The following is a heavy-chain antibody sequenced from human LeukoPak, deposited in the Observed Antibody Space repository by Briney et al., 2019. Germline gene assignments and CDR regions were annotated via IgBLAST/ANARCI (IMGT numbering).Heavy chain of an antibody. CDR1: GYTFTGYY. D-gene: IGHD1-26*01. Sequence: ASVKVSCKASGYTFTGYYMHWVRQAPGQGLEWKGWINPNSGGTNYAQKFQGRVTMTRDTSISTAYMELSRLRSDDPALYYCAIVAATRYAFDIWGQGTMVTVSS. J-gene: IGHJ3*02. CDR2: INPNSGGT. V-gene: IGHV1-2*02. CDR3: AIVAATRYAFDI.